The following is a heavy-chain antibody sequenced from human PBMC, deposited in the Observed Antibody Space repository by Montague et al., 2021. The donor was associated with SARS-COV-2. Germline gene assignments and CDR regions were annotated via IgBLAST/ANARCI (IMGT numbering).Heavy chain of an antibody. Sequence: CAISGDSVAELRRKSEEHTPAPQSRLHFVCRPYLENKWYNDYAVSVRSRITISPDTSKNQFSLQLNSVTPEDTAVYYCTQGRGPGRTTWHYFDYWGQGTRVNVSS. J-gene: IGHJ4*02. D-gene: IGHD1-14*01. CDR3: TQGRGPGRTTWHYFDY. CDR1: GDSVAELRRK. V-gene: IGHV6-1*01. CDR2: PYLENKWYN.